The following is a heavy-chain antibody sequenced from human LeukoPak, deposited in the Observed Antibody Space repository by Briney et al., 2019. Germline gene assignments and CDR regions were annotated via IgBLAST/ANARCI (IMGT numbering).Heavy chain of an antibody. CDR1: GFTFSSYS. Sequence: GGSLRLSCAASGFTFSSYSMNWVRQAPGKGLEWVSSISTSSTYIYYADSVKGRFTISRDNAKNSLYLQMNSLRAEDTAVYYCARRYCSSTSCLIDYWGQGTLVTVSS. CDR3: ARRYCSSTSCLIDY. CDR2: ISTSSTYI. J-gene: IGHJ4*02. V-gene: IGHV3-21*01. D-gene: IGHD2-2*01.